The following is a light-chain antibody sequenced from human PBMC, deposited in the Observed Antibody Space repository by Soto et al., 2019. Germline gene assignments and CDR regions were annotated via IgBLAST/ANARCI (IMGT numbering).Light chain of an antibody. CDR2: DTS. CDR1: TGAVTRGQY. Sequence: QAVVTQEHSLTVSPGGTVHLTFGSSTGAVTRGQYPYWCQQQPGQAPRTLISDTSNKHPWTPARFAGSLLGGKAALTLSGAQPEDEAEYYCLLSYIGARQGVFGGGTKLTVL. CDR3: LLSYIGARQGV. V-gene: IGLV7-46*01. J-gene: IGLJ2*01.